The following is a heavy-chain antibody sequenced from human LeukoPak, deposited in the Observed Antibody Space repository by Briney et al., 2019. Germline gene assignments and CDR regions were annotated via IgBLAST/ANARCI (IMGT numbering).Heavy chain of an antibody. D-gene: IGHD1-26*01. J-gene: IGHJ4*02. Sequence: SETLSLTCTVSGGSVSSGSYYWSWIRHPPGKGLEWIGYIYYSGSTNYNPSLKSRVTISVDTSKNQFSLKLSSVTAADTAVYYCARARDSGSSRSLFDYWGQGTLVTVSS. CDR2: IYYSGST. CDR1: GGSVSSGSYY. V-gene: IGHV4-61*01. CDR3: ARARDSGSSRSLFDY.